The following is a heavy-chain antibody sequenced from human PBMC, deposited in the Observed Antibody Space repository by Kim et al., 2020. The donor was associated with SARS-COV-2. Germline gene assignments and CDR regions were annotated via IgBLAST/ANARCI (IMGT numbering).Heavy chain of an antibody. Sequence: SGTLSLTCSVSGDSISDKEWSWIRQPAGKGLEWIGRITYVGGTAYNPSLQSRVTMSVDMSKTQFFLRLSFVTAADTAVYYCVKQAFGVPAVWGQGILVTVSS. J-gene: IGHJ4*02. CDR2: ITYVGGT. D-gene: IGHD2-8*01. V-gene: IGHV4-4*07. CDR1: GDSISDKE. CDR3: VKQAFGVPAV.